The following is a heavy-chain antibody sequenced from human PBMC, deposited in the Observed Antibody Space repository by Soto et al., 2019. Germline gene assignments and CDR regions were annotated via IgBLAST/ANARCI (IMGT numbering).Heavy chain of an antibody. CDR1: GFTFSDYY. D-gene: IGHD3-22*01. Sequence: GGSLRLSCAASGFTFSDYYMSWIRQAPGKGLEWVSYFSNSGSTMSYADSVKGRFTISRDNAKNSVYLHMHSLRAEDTAVYYCARDAGSRDHDSGYHYAFDYWGQGTLVTVSS. CDR3: ARDAGSRDHDSGYHYAFDY. CDR2: FSNSGSTM. V-gene: IGHV3-11*01. J-gene: IGHJ4*02.